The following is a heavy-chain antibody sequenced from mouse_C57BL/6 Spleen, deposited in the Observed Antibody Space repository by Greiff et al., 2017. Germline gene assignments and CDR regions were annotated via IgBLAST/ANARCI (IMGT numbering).Heavy chain of an antibody. CDR2: IRLKSDNYAT. J-gene: IGHJ4*01. CDR1: GFTFSNYW. Sequence: EVHLVESGGGLVQPGGSMKLSCVASGFTFSNYWMNWVRQSPEKGLEWVAQIRLKSDNYATHYAESVKGRFTISRDDSKSSVYLQMNNLRAEDTGIYYCSRGGAMDYWGQGTSVTVSS. CDR3: SRGGAMDY. D-gene: IGHD3-1*01. V-gene: IGHV6-3*01.